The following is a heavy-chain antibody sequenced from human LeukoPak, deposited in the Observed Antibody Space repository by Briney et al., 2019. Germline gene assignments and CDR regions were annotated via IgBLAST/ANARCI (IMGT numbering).Heavy chain of an antibody. CDR1: GYTFSNHW. V-gene: IGHV5-51*01. CDR2: MYPGDSDT. J-gene: IGHJ6*02. D-gene: IGHD3-3*01. CDR3: ARRGVLDGLDV. Sequence: GESLKISCKGFGYTFSNHWIAWLRQMPGKGLEWMGIMYPGDSDTRYSPSFQGQVTFSGDKSIATAYLEWSSLKASDTALYYCARRGVLDGLDVWGQGTTVTVSS.